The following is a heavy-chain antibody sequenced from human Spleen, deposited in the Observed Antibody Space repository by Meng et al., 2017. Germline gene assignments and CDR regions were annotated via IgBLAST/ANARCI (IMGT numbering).Heavy chain of an antibody. Sequence: QVQLVQSGAEVKKPGASVRASCKASGYTYTHYQMDWVRQAPGQGLEWMGWIHPSGNANYAQKFQGRVTMTTDTSTTTAYMELRSLRSDDSALYYCVKHSSDWSLDSWGQGTLVTVSS. CDR1: GYTYTHYQ. J-gene: IGHJ4*02. CDR2: IHPSGNA. V-gene: IGHV1-18*01. D-gene: IGHD6-19*01. CDR3: VKHSSDWSLDS.